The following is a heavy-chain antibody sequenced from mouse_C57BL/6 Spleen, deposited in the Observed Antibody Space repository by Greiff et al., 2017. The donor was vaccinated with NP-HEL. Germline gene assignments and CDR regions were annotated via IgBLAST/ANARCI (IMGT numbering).Heavy chain of an antibody. J-gene: IGHJ2*01. CDR1: GYAFSSSW. Sequence: QVQLQQSGPELVKPGASVKISCKASGYAFSSSWMNWVKQRPGKGLEWIGRIYPGDGDTNYNGKFKGKATLTADKSSSTAYMQLISLTSEDSAVYFCARTAVYFDYWGQGTTLTVSS. D-gene: IGHD1-2*01. CDR3: ARTAVYFDY. V-gene: IGHV1-82*01. CDR2: IYPGDGDT.